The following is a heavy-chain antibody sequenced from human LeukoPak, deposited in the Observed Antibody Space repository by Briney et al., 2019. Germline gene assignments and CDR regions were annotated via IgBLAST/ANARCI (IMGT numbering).Heavy chain of an antibody. CDR2: IKQDGSEK. Sequence: GGSLRLSCVASGFTFSSSWMSWVRQAPGKGLEWVANIKQDGSEKSYVESVRGRFTISRDIAKNTLYLQMNSLRAEDTGVYYCAKDHYWSIDYWGRGTLVTVSS. CDR3: AKDHYWSIDY. CDR1: GFTFSSSW. J-gene: IGHJ4*02. D-gene: IGHD3-3*01. V-gene: IGHV3-7*01.